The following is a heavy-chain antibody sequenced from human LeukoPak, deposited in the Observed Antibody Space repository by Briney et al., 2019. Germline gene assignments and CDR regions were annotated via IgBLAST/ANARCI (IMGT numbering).Heavy chain of an antibody. CDR3: ARDRDGYFDY. Sequence: PGGSLRLSCAASRFTFSSYWMHWVRQAPGKGLVWVSFISSDGSGTRYADSVKGRFTISRDNAKNTLYLQMNSLRAEDTAVYYCARDRDGYFDYWGQGTLVTVSS. D-gene: IGHD5-24*01. J-gene: IGHJ4*02. CDR2: ISSDGSGT. V-gene: IGHV3-74*01. CDR1: RFTFSSYW.